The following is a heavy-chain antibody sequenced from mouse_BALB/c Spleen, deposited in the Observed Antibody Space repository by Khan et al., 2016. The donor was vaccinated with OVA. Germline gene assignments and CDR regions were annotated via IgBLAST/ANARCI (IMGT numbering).Heavy chain of an antibody. V-gene: IGHV1-69*02. CDR1: GYTFTNFW. J-gene: IGHJ2*01. D-gene: IGHD1-3*01. Sequence: QVRLQQSGAELVRPGASVKLSCKASGYTFTNFWINWMKQRPGQGLEWIGNIFPSDDDTNYNQKFKGKATLTVDNSSSTAYMQLSSPTSEVSAVYFCTSWDNAFDYWGQGTTLTVSS. CDR2: IFPSDDDT. CDR3: TSWDNAFDY.